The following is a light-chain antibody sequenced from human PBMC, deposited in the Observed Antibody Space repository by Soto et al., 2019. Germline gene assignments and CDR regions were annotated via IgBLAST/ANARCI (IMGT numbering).Light chain of an antibody. V-gene: IGKV1-5*01. CDR3: QQCYMGWT. CDR2: DAS. J-gene: IGKJ1*01. Sequence: DIQVTQSPSTVSASVGDRVTITCRASQSIGRFLAWYQHQPGKDPKLLIYDASTLESGVPSRFSGTGSGTEFTFSITSLQPEDFGTYYCQQCYMGWTFGQGTKVDI. CDR1: QSIGRF.